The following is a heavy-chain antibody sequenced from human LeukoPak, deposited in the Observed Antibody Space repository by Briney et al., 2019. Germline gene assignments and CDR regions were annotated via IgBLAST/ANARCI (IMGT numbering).Heavy chain of an antibody. J-gene: IGHJ5*02. CDR1: GFTFSSYA. Sequence: GGSLRLSCAASGFTFSSYAMHWVRQAPGKGLEWVAVISYDGCNKYYADSVKGRFTISRDNSKNTLYLQTNSLRAEDTAVYYCARDSLSYGLVDWFDPWGQGTLVTVSS. CDR3: ARDSLSYGLVDWFDP. CDR2: ISYDGCNK. V-gene: IGHV3-30-3*01. D-gene: IGHD5-18*01.